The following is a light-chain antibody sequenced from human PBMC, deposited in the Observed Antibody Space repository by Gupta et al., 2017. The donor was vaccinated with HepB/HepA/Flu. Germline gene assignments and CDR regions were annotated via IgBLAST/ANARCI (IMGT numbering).Light chain of an antibody. CDR1: QSLLNTDGNTY. J-gene: IGKJ5*01. CDR3: GLGTHGPT. Sequence: VVMTQSPLSLPVTLGQPASMSCRSSQSLLNTDGNTYLTWYQQRLGQSPGPLIYKVSNLDSRVPDRFLPSGSGTDFTLKISRMVAGNVGVSYFGLGTHGPTFRPGSRLGI. CDR2: KVS. V-gene: IGKV2-30*01.